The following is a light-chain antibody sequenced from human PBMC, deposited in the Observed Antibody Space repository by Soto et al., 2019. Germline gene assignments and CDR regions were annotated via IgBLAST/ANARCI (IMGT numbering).Light chain of an antibody. CDR3: LSYTTSSSYV. V-gene: IGLV2-14*01. J-gene: IGLJ1*01. CDR2: EVS. Sequence: QSVLTQPASVSGSPGQSITISCTGTSSDVGAYNRVSWYQQHSGKAPKLMIYEVSNRPSGVSNRFSGSKSGNTASLTISGLQAEDDADYYCLSYTTSSSYVFGTGTKLTVL. CDR1: SSDVGAYNR.